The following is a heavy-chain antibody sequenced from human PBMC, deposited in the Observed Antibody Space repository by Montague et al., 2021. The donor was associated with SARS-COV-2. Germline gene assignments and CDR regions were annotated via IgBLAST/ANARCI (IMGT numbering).Heavy chain of an antibody. D-gene: IGHD3-10*01. V-gene: IGHV3-74*01. Sequence: SLRLSCAASGFTFRSYWMHRVRQVPGRGPVWVSRIKPDGTSTNYAASVKGRFTISRDNAKNTLSLQMNNLRAEDTAVYYCVRPLWFGDSDYFFESWGQGTLVTVSS. CDR2: IKPDGTST. J-gene: IGHJ4*02. CDR3: VRPLWFGDSDYFFES. CDR1: GFTFRSYW.